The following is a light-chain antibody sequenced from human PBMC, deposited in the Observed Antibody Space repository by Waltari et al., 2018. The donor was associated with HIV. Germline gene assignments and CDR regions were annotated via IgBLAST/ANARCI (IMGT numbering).Light chain of an antibody. CDR3: QQTNSFPST. Sequence: DIQMTQFPSSVSASVGDRVTMTCRATQGIANWVAWYQQKPGKAPNLLIHGAYILQEGVPSRFSGSGSGTFVSLTINSLQPEDFATYYCQQTNSFPSTFGQGTRLDSK. V-gene: IGKV1D-12*01. CDR1: QGIANW. J-gene: IGKJ5*01. CDR2: GAY.